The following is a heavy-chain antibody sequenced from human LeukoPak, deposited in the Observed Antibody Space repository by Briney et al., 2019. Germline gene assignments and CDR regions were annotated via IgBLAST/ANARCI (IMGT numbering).Heavy chain of an antibody. J-gene: IGHJ4*02. CDR3: ARLDYDFWSGNHDY. CDR1: GGSISSGSYY. D-gene: IGHD3-3*01. Sequence: PSETLSLTCTVSGGSISSGSYYWSWIRQPAGKGLEWIGRIYTSGSTNYNSSLTGRVTISVDTSKNQFSLRLSSVSAADTAVYYCARLDYDFWSGNHDYWGQGTLVTVSS. V-gene: IGHV4-61*02. CDR2: IYTSGST.